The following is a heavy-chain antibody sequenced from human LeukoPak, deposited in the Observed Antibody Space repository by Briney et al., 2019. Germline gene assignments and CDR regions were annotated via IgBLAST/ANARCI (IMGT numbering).Heavy chain of an antibody. CDR3: AREPYYGSGSYYNRNPFDY. V-gene: IGHV4-4*02. J-gene: IGHJ4*02. CDR1: GGSISSSNW. D-gene: IGHD3-10*01. Sequence: TSSETLSLTCTVSGGSISSSNWWSWVRQPPGKGLEWIGEIYHSGSTNYNPSLKSRVTISVDKSKNQFSLKLSSVTAADTAAYYCAREPYYGSGSYYNRNPFDYWGQGTLVTVSS. CDR2: IYHSGST.